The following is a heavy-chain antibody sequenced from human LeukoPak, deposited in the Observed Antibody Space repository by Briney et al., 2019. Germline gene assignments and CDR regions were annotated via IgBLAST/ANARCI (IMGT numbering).Heavy chain of an antibody. CDR1: GYTFTGYY. D-gene: IGHD6-19*01. CDR3: ATELIRVAGTRSY. CDR2: FDPEDGET. J-gene: IGHJ4*02. V-gene: IGHV1-24*01. Sequence: ASVKVSCKASGYTFTGYYMHWVRQAPGKGLEWMGGFDPEDGETIYAQKFQGRVTMTEDTSTDTAYMELSSLRSEDTAVYYCATELIRVAGTRSYWGQGTLVTVSS.